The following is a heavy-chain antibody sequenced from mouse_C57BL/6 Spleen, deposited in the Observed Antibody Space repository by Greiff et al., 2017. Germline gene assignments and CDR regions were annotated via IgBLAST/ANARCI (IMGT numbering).Heavy chain of an antibody. Sequence: EVKLVESGGGLVKPGGSLKLSCAASGFTFSDYGMHWVRQAPEKGLEWVAYISSGSSTIYYADTVKGRFTISRDNAKNTLFLQITSLRSEDTAMYYCARTHYYGSSSYYFDYWGQGTTLTVSS. CDR3: ARTHYYGSSSYYFDY. CDR2: ISSGSSTI. D-gene: IGHD1-1*01. J-gene: IGHJ2*01. CDR1: GFTFSDYG. V-gene: IGHV5-17*01.